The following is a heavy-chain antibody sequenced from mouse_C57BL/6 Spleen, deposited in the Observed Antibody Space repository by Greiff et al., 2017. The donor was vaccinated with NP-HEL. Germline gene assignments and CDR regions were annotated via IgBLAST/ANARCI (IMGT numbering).Heavy chain of an antibody. D-gene: IGHD1-1*01. J-gene: IGHJ4*01. CDR2: IYPRDGST. Sequence: QVQLQQSDAELVKPGASVKISCKVSGYTFTDHTIHWMKQRPEQGLEWIGYIYPRDGSTKYNEKFKGKATLTADKSSSTAYMQLNSLTSEDSAVYFCARVEFITTVVPSYAMDYWGQGTSVTVSS. V-gene: IGHV1-78*01. CDR1: GYTFTDHT. CDR3: ARVEFITTVVPSYAMDY.